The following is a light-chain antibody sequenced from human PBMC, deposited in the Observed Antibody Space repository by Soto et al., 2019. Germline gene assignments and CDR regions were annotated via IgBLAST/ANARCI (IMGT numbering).Light chain of an antibody. CDR1: NSDVGGYNY. CDR3: SSYTSNSTYV. V-gene: IGLV2-14*01. Sequence: QSALTQPASMSGSPEQSTTISCTGTNSDVGGYNYVSWYQQHPGKAPKLMIYEVSNRPSGVSSRFSGSKSGNTASLTISGLQAEDEADYYCSSYTSNSTYVFGTGTKLTVL. CDR2: EVS. J-gene: IGLJ1*01.